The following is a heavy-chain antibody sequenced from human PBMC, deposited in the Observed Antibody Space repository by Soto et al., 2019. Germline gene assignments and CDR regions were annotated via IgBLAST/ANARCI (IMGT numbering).Heavy chain of an antibody. D-gene: IGHD6-19*01. Sequence: SETLSLTCTVSGGSIGSYFWSWIRQPPGKGLEWIGHISDSGNTNYNPSLRSRVIISVDTSKNHLSLKLGSVTAADTAVYYCARHYRTGWYGFDYWGQGTLVTVSS. CDR2: ISDSGNT. CDR3: ARHYRTGWYGFDY. CDR1: GGSIGSYF. J-gene: IGHJ4*02. V-gene: IGHV4-59*08.